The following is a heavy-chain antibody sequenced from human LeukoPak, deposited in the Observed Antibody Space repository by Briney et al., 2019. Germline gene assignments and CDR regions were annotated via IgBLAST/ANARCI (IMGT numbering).Heavy chain of an antibody. D-gene: IGHD5-18*01. CDR3: ARVVAESRGYNYGLIDY. J-gene: IGHJ4*02. CDR1: GFTFSSYE. V-gene: IGHV3-48*03. CDR2: ISSSGSTI. Sequence: GGSLRLSCAASGFTFSSYEMNWVRQAPGKGLEWVSYISSSGSTIYYADSVKGRFTISRDNAKNSLYLQMNSLTAEDTAVYYCARVVAESRGYNYGLIDYCGQGTLVTVSS.